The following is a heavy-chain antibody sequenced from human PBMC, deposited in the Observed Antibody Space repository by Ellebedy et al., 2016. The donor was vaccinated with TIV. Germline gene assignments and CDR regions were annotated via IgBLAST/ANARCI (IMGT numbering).Heavy chain of an antibody. CDR2: FSYSGST. D-gene: IGHD3-10*01. V-gene: IGHV4-59*08. CDR1: GGSISGFY. J-gene: IGHJ4*02. CDR3: ARHADNAWFALDY. Sequence: SETLSLTCTVSGGSISGFYWSWIRQPPGKGLEWIGHFSYSGSTNYNPSLKSRVSISVETSNNHFSLRLSSVSAADTAIYYCARHADNAWFALDYWGQGTLVSVSP.